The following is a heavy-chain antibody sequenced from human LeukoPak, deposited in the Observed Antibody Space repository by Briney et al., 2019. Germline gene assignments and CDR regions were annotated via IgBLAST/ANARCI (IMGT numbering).Heavy chain of an antibody. D-gene: IGHD5-18*01. Sequence: PSETLSLTCAVSGASVSGTYWSWIRQSPERGLEWIGHLLDDGVTDYNPSLKGRVTILSDTSKNQFSLRLTSVTAADTAIYYCAKFSRWIPFKFWGQGTLVTASS. J-gene: IGHJ1*01. CDR1: GASVSGTY. CDR3: AKFSRWIPFKF. V-gene: IGHV4-59*02. CDR2: LLDDGVT.